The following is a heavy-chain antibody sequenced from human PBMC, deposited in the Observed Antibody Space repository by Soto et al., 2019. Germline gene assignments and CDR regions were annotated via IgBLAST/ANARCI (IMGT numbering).Heavy chain of an antibody. CDR1: GFTFSNYG. D-gene: IGHD6-13*01. V-gene: IGHV3-30*18. CDR2: TSYDGVYK. J-gene: IGHJ6*02. Sequence: QVQLVESGGGVVQPGRSLRLSCAASGFTFSNYGMHWVRQAPGKGLEWVAITSYDGVYKYYADSVKGRFTISRDNSKNPLYLQMNSRRAEDTAVYSCAKDLKGGSSTCRGLDGWGQGTTVTVSS. CDR3: AKDLKGGSSTCRGLDG.